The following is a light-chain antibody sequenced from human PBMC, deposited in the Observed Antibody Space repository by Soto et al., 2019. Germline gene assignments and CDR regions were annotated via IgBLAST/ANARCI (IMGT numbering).Light chain of an antibody. CDR1: QSVDSKY. Sequence: EIVLTQSPGTLSLSPGEGATLSCRPSQSVDSKYISWYQQKSGQAPRLLIYGASRRATGIPDRFSGSASGTDFTLSISRLEPEDFAVYYCYQYASSPLTFGGGTKVEI. J-gene: IGKJ4*01. V-gene: IGKV3-20*01. CDR2: GAS. CDR3: YQYASSPLT.